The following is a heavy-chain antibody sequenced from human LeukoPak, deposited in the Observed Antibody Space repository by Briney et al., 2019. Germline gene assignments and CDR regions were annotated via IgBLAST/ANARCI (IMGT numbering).Heavy chain of an antibody. CDR1: GGSISSYY. J-gene: IGHJ6*03. D-gene: IGHD3-16*01. CDR3: ARGLRNTPPADYYYYYMDV. V-gene: IGHV4-4*07. Sequence: SETLSLTCSVSGGSISSYYWSWIRQPAGKGLEWIGRIYTSGSTNYNPSLKSRVTMSVDTSKNQFSLKLSSVTAADTAVYYCARGLRNTPPADYYYYYMDVWGKGTTVTVSS. CDR2: IYTSGST.